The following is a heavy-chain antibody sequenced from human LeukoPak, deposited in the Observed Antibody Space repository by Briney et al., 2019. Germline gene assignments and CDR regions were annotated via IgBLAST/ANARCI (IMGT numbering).Heavy chain of an antibody. CDR2: IWYDGSNK. CDR1: GFTFSSYG. Sequence: PGGSLRLSCAASGFTFSSYGMHWVRQAPGKGLEWVAVIWYDGSNKYYADSVKGRFTISRDNSKNTLYLQMNSLRAEDTAVYYCAKDFYYYGSGILGYWGQGTLVTVSS. V-gene: IGHV3-33*06. D-gene: IGHD3-10*01. CDR3: AKDFYYYGSGILGY. J-gene: IGHJ4*02.